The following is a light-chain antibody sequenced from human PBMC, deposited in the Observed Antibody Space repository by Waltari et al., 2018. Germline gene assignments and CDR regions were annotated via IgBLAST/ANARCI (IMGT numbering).Light chain of an antibody. J-gene: IGLJ2*01. CDR2: DVT. Sequence: QSALTQPASVSGSPGPSLTISCTGTSSDLGDYNYVSWYQQHPGKAPKLMIYDVTKRPSGVSNRFSGSKSGNTASLTIAGLQAEDEGDYYCCSYAGSSTFAFGGGTKLTVL. CDR1: SSDLGDYNY. V-gene: IGLV2-23*02. CDR3: CSYAGSSTFA.